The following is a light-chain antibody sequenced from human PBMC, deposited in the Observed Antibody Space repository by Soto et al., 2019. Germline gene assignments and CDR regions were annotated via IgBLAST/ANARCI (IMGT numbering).Light chain of an antibody. CDR2: GAS. CDR1: QSVGSN. Sequence: EIVMTQSPATLSVSPGERASLSCRASQSVGSNLAWYQQTAGQAPRLLIYGASTRATGIPARFGGSGSGTEFTLTFSSLQSEDFAVYSCQQYTNWPYTFGQGTKLEIK. V-gene: IGKV3-15*01. CDR3: QQYTNWPYT. J-gene: IGKJ2*01.